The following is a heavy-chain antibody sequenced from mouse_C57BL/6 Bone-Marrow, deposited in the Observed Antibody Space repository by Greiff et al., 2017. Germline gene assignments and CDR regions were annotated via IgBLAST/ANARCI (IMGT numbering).Heavy chain of an antibody. V-gene: IGHV1-59*01. CDR3: ARRVTDWFAY. J-gene: IGHJ3*01. CDR2: IDPSDSYT. Sequence: QVQLQQPGAELVRPGTSVKLSCKASGYTFTSYWMHWVKQRPGQGLEWIGVIDPSDSYTNYNQKFKGKATLTVDTSSSTAYMQLSSLTSEDSAVYYCARRVTDWFAYWGQGTLVTGSA. D-gene: IGHD2-2*01. CDR1: GYTFTSYW.